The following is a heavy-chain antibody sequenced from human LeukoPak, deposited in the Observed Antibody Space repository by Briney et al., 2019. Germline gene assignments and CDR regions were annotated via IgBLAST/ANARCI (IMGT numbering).Heavy chain of an antibody. CDR1: GGSFSGYY. V-gene: IGHV4-34*01. J-gene: IGHJ4*02. CDR3: VRGQTSVVTDIPYYFDY. D-gene: IGHD2-21*02. Sequence: PSETLSLTCAVYGGSFSGYYWSWIRQPPGKGLEWIGEINYSGSTNYNPSLKSRVTTSVDTSKKQISLKLSSVTAADTAVYYCVRGQTSVVTDIPYYFDYWGRGTLVTVSS. CDR2: INYSGST.